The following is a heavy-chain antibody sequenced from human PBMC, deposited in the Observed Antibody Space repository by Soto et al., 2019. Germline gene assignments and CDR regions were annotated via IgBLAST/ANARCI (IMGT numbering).Heavy chain of an antibody. CDR2: ISGSGGST. CDR3: AKAFQGHYDFWSGYSMGGVFDY. CDR1: GFTFSSYA. J-gene: IGHJ4*02. D-gene: IGHD3-3*01. V-gene: IGHV3-23*01. Sequence: GGSLRLSCAASGFTFSSYAMSWVRQAPGKGLEWVSAISGSGGSTYYADSVKGRFTISRDNSKNTLYLQMNSLRAEDTAVYYCAKAFQGHYDFWSGYSMGGVFDYWGQGTLVTVSS.